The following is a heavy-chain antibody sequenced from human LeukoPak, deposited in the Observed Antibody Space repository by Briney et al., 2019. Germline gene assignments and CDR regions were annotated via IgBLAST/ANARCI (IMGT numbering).Heavy chain of an antibody. J-gene: IGHJ4*02. D-gene: IGHD3-10*01. CDR2: ISGSGRST. CDR3: AKDQGFGDPPSDY. CDR1: GFTFSSYA. Sequence: GRSLRLSCAASGFTFSSYAMSWVRQAPGKGLEWVSAISGSGRSTYYADSVKGRFTISRDNSKNTLYLQMNSLRAEDTAIYYCAKDQGFGDPPSDYWGQGTLVTVS. V-gene: IGHV3-23*01.